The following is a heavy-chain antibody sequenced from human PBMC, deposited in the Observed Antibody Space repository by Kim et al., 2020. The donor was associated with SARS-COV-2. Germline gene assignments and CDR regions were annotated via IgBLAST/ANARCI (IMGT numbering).Heavy chain of an antibody. Sequence: TNYNPSLKSRVTISVDTSKNQFSLKLSSVTAADTAVYYCARDRGIHAFDIWGQGTMVTVSS. V-gene: IGHV4-59*01. J-gene: IGHJ3*02. D-gene: IGHD1-20*01. CDR2: T. CDR3: ARDRGIHAFDI.